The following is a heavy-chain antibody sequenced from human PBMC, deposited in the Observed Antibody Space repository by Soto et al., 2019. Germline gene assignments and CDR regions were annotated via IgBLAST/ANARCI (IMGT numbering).Heavy chain of an antibody. Sequence: SETLSLTCTVSGGSISSGDYYWSWIRQPPGKGLEWIGYIYYSGSTYYNPSLKSRVTISVDTSKNQFSLKLSSVTAADTAVYYCARDRRVTMVRGVIGHYYGMDVWGQGTTVTVSS. CDR1: GGSISSGDYY. V-gene: IGHV4-30-4*02. J-gene: IGHJ6*02. CDR2: IYYSGST. CDR3: ARDRRVTMVRGVIGHYYGMDV. D-gene: IGHD3-10*01.